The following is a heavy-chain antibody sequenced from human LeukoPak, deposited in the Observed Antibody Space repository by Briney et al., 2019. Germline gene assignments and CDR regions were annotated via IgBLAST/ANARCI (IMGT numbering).Heavy chain of an antibody. CDR1: GGSISGSY. J-gene: IGHJ4*02. CDR3: ARGIESYGDYGY. V-gene: IGHV4-59*01. Sequence: SETVSLTCTVSGGSISGSYWSWIRQPPGKGLEWIAYMYNSGSSNYNPSLKSRVTISIDTSKNQFSLKLSSLTAADTAIYYCARGIESYGDYGYWGQGILVTVSS. CDR2: MYNSGSS. D-gene: IGHD4-17*01.